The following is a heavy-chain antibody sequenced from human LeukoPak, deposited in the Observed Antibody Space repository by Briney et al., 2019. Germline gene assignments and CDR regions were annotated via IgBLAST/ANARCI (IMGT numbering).Heavy chain of an antibody. CDR2: ISGNGGSI. D-gene: IGHD5/OR15-5a*01. V-gene: IGHV3-23*01. Sequence: GGSLRLSCAASGFTFSSYAMSWVRQAPGKGLEWVSGISGNGGSIYYADSVKGRFTISRDNSKNTLYLQINSLRAEDTAVYYCAKDPRSYIVSTMLFQYWGQGTLVTVSS. CDR1: GFTFSSYA. CDR3: AKDPRSYIVSTMLFQY. J-gene: IGHJ4*02.